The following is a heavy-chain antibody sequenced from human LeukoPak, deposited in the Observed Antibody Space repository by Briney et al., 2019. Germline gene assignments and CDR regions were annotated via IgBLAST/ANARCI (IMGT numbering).Heavy chain of an antibody. D-gene: IGHD6-13*01. V-gene: IGHV4-59*01. J-gene: IGHJ4*02. CDR2: IYCSGST. Sequence: SETLSLTCTVSGGSISSYYWSWIRQPPGKGLEWIGYIYCSGSTNYNPSLKSRVTISVDTSKNQFSLKLSSVTAADTAVYYCARDSDGLAAAGMGFDYWGQGTLVTVSS. CDR3: ARDSDGLAAAGMGFDY. CDR1: GGSISSYY.